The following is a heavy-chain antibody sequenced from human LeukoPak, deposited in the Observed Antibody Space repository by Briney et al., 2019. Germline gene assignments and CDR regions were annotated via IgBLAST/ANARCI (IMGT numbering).Heavy chain of an antibody. V-gene: IGHV5-51*01. CDR3: ARHSRRSLDAFDI. Sequence: GESLKISCKGSGYSFTSYWIGWVRQMPGKGLEWMGIIYPGDSDTRYSPSFQGQVTISADKSISTAYLQWGSLKASDTAMYYCARHSRRSLDAFDIWGQGTMVTVSS. CDR2: IYPGDSDT. D-gene: IGHD4-17*01. CDR1: GYSFTSYW. J-gene: IGHJ3*02.